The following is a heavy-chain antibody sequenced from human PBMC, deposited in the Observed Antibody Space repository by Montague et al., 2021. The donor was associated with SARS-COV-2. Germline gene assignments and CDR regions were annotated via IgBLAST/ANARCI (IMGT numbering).Heavy chain of an antibody. Sequence: SETLSLTCAVYGGSFSGYYWSWIRQPPGKGLEWIGEINHSGSTNYNPSLKSRVTISVDTSKNQFSLKLSSVTAADTAVYYCARRPHYYDSRGYYLPGPQRYYFDYWGQGTLVTVSS. J-gene: IGHJ4*02. CDR1: GGSFSGYY. CDR3: ARRPHYYDSRGYYLPGPQRYYFDY. CDR2: INHSGST. V-gene: IGHV4-34*01. D-gene: IGHD3-22*01.